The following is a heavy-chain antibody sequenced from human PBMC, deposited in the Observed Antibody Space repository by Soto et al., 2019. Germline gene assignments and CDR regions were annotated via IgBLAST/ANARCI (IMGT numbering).Heavy chain of an antibody. Sequence: SETLSLTCTVSGGSISSGGYYWSWIRQLPGKGLEWIGYIYYSGSTNYNPSLKSRVTISVDTSKNQFSLKLSSVTAADTAVYYCARDIFWGGFGESNWLDPWGQGTLVTVSS. CDR3: ARDIFWGGFGESNWLDP. V-gene: IGHV4-61*08. CDR2: IYYSGST. D-gene: IGHD3-10*01. CDR1: GGSISSGGYY. J-gene: IGHJ5*02.